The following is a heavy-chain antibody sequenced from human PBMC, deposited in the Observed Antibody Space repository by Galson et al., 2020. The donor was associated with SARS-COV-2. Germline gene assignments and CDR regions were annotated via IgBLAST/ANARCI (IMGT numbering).Heavy chain of an antibody. Sequence: ASVKVSCKASGYTFTSYGISWVRPAPGQGLEWMGWISAYNGNTNYAQKLQGRVTMTTETSTSSAYMELWSLRSDDTAVYYCALLDCYYYYGMDVWGQGTTVTVSS. CDR1: GYTFTSYG. J-gene: IGHJ6*02. CDR3: ALLDCYYYYGMDV. CDR2: ISAYNGNT. V-gene: IGHV1-18*04.